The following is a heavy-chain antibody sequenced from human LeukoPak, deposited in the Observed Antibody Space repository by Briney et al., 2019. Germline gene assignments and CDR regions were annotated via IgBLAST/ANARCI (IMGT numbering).Heavy chain of an antibody. Sequence: GGSLRVSCAASGFTFSKAWMSWVRQAPGKGLEWVGRIKSKSDGGTTDHAAPVKGRFTVSRDDSKNTLYMEMNSLQTEDTAVYYCTTYASESLRDWGQGTLVTVSS. D-gene: IGHD3-10*01. CDR2: IKSKSDGGTT. J-gene: IGHJ4*02. CDR1: GFTFSKAW. V-gene: IGHV3-15*01. CDR3: TTYASESLRD.